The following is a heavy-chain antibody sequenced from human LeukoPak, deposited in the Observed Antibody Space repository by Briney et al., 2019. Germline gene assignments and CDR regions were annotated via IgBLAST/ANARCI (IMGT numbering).Heavy chain of an antibody. CDR1: GGSFSGYY. CDR3: AFTYYDFWSGPSDAFDI. D-gene: IGHD3-3*01. J-gene: IGHJ3*02. Sequence: PSETLSLTCAVYGGSFSGYYWSWIRQPPGKGLEWIGEINHSGSTNYNPSLKSRVTISVDTSKNQFSLKLSSVTAADTAVYYCAFTYYDFWSGPSDAFDIWGQGTMVTVSS. CDR2: INHSGST. V-gene: IGHV4-34*01.